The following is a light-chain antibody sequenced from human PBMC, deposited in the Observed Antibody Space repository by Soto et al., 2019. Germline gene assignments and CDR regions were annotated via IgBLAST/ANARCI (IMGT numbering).Light chain of an antibody. Sequence: DIQMTQSPSSLSASVGDSVTITCRASQSISNYLNWYQQKPGKAPKLLVYAASSLQSGVPSRFSGSGSGTDFTLTISSLQPEDFATYYCQHSYSTPLTFGPGTKVDIK. J-gene: IGKJ3*01. CDR3: QHSYSTPLT. V-gene: IGKV1-39*01. CDR1: QSISNY. CDR2: AAS.